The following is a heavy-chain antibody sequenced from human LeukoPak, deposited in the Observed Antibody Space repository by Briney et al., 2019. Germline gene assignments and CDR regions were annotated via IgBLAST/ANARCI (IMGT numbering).Heavy chain of an antibody. D-gene: IGHD2-2*01. CDR2: IYYSGST. CDR3: ARLPADHYDY. CDR1: GGSISSSSYY. Sequence: SATLSLTCTVSGGSISSSSYYWGWIRQPPGIGLERFGSIYYSGSTYYNTSLNSRVTISVDTSKNQFSLKLSSVTAADTAVYYCARLPADHYDYWGQGTLVTVSS. J-gene: IGHJ4*02. V-gene: IGHV4-39*01.